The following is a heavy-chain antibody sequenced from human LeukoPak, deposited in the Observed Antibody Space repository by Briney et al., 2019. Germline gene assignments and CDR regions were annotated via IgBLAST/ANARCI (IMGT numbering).Heavy chain of an antibody. V-gene: IGHV4-30-2*01. D-gene: IGHD2-15*01. CDR2: IYHSGST. CDR3: ARVGGGFSLYYFDY. Sequence: TLSLTFAVSGGSISSGGYSWSWIRPPPGKGLEWIGYIYHSGSTYYNPSLKSRVTISVDRSKNQFSLKLSSVTAADTAVYYCARVGGGFSLYYFDYWGQGTLVTVSS. CDR1: GGSISSGGYS. J-gene: IGHJ4*02.